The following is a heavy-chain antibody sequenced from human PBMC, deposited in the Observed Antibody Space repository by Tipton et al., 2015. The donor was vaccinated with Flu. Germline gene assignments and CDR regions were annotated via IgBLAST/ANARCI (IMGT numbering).Heavy chain of an antibody. J-gene: IGHJ5*02. CDR1: GFTVSSNY. Sequence: GSLRLSCAASGFTVSSNYMSWVRQAPGKGLEWVSVIYSDGSTYYVDSVKCRFTVSRDNSKNMLSLQMNSLRAEDTAVYYCARGQGANPWGQGTLVTVSS. CDR3: ARGQGANP. CDR2: IYSDGST. V-gene: IGHV3-53*01.